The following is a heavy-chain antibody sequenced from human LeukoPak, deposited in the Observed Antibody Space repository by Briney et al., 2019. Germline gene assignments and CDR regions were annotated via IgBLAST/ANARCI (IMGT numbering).Heavy chain of an antibody. CDR3: AREVEYYGSGSYWGVFDY. Sequence: ASVKVSCKASGGTFSSYAFSWVRQAPGQGLEWMGGIISIFTTANYAQKFQGRVTITADESTSTVYMELSRLRSEDTAVYYCAREVEYYGSGSYWGVFDYWGQGTLATVSS. CDR2: IISIFTTA. D-gene: IGHD3-10*01. CDR1: GGTFSSYA. J-gene: IGHJ4*02. V-gene: IGHV1-69*13.